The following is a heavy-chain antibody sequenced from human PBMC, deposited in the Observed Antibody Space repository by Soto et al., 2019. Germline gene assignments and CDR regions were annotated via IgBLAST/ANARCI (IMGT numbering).Heavy chain of an antibody. CDR2: ILVASGGT. Sequence: ASVKVSCKASGLTFGNSAVHWVRQARGQHLEWMGWILVASGGTNYAENFEERVTIARDMSTSTAYMELSSLRSEDTAVYFCAAAVTMIYIKALYCFGKWGQGKLVTVSP. V-gene: IGHV1-58*01. J-gene: IGHJ1*01. D-gene: IGHD3-22*01. CDR3: AAAVTMIYIKALYCFGK. CDR1: GLTFGNSA.